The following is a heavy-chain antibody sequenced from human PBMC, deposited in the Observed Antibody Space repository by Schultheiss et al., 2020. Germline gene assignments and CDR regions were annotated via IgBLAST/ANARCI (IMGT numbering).Heavy chain of an antibody. J-gene: IGHJ4*02. V-gene: IGHV4-31*03. CDR1: RGSVNSGSYY. D-gene: IGHD3-10*01. CDR2: IYYSGST. Sequence: LRLSCTVSRGSVNSGSYYWSWIRQHPGKGLEWIGYIYYSGSTYYNPSLKSRVTISVDTSKNQFSLKLSSVTAADTAVYYCARALWFGELYFDYWGQGTLVTVSA. CDR3: ARALWFGELYFDY.